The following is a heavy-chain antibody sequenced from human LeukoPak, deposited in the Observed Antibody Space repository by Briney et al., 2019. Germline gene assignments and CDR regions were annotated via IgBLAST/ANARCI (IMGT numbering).Heavy chain of an antibody. V-gene: IGHV3-21*01. CDR1: GFTFSNYN. Sequence: GGSLRLSCAASGFTFSNYNMNWVRQAPGKGLEWVSSISSSSRSYIYYADSVKGRFTISRDNAKNSLYLQMNRLRAEDTAVYYCAREGSQSASATYPGNDWGQGTLVTVSS. CDR3: AREGSQSASATYPGND. D-gene: IGHD3-10*01. CDR2: ISSSSRSYI. J-gene: IGHJ4*02.